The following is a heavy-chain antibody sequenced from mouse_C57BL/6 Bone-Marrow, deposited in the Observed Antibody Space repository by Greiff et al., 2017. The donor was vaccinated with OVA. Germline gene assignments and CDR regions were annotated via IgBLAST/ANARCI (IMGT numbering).Heavy chain of an antibody. CDR1: GYSITSGYY. CDR3: ARDYYGSSYGGY. CDR2: ISYDGSN. J-gene: IGHJ2*01. V-gene: IGHV3-6*01. Sequence: ESGPGLVKPSQSLSLTCSVTGYSITSGYYWNWIRQFPGNKLEWMGYISYDGSNNYNPSLKNRISITRDTSKNQFFLKLNSVTTEDTATYYCARDYYGSSYGGYWGQGTTLTVSS. D-gene: IGHD1-1*01.